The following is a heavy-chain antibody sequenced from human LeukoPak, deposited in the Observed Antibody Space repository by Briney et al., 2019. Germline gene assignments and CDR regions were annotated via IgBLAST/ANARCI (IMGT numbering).Heavy chain of an antibody. V-gene: IGHV3-21*01. Sequence: PGGSLRLSCAASGFTFSSYSMNWVRQAPGKGLEWVSSISSSSSYIYYADSVKGRFTISRDNAKNSLYLQMNSLRAEDTAVYYCARDPITYYYDSSGYYGSNYGMDVWGQGTTVTVSS. D-gene: IGHD3-22*01. CDR3: ARDPITYYYDSSGYYGSNYGMDV. CDR1: GFTFSSYS. CDR2: ISSSSSYI. J-gene: IGHJ6*02.